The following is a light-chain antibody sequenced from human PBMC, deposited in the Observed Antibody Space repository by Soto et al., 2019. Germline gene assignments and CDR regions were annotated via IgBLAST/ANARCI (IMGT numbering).Light chain of an antibody. J-gene: IGKJ1*01. CDR1: QSVGSRF. Sequence: EIALTQSPGTLSLSPGERATLSCRVSQSVGSRFLAWYQQKPXQAPRLLISGTFSRANGTPNRFSGSGSGTDFTLTISRLEPEDFAVYYCQQYGSSPRWTFGQGTRWIS. CDR2: GTF. V-gene: IGKV3-20*01. CDR3: QQYGSSPRWT.